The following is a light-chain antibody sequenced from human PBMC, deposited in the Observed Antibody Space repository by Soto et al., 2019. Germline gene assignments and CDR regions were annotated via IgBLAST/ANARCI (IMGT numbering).Light chain of an antibody. CDR3: QQYGGSRLT. CDR2: GVS. J-gene: IGKJ4*01. V-gene: IGKV3-20*01. CDR1: QSVTSSY. Sequence: EIVLTQSPGTLSLSPGERATLSCRASQSVTSSYLAWYQQKPGQAPRLLVYGVSSRATGIPDRFSGSGSGTDFTLTISRLEPEDFAVYYCQQYGGSRLTFGGGTKVEIK.